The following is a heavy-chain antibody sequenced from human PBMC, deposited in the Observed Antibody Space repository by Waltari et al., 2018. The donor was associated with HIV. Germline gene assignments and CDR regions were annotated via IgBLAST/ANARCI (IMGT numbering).Heavy chain of an antibody. J-gene: IGHJ4*02. CDR1: NDDGPSFRDSWWSFRDSY. V-gene: IGHV4-34*01. D-gene: IGHD3-16*01. CDR3: ARAVGYDYVWGSYADF. CDR2: VDHTGST. Sequence: QVQLHQWGAGLLKPSETLSLTCAVYNDDGPSFRDSWWSFRDSYWNWLRQSPVKGLEWIGEVDHTGSTNYNGAFRGRVSVSVDTSKKQFSLRLSSVSDADTAVYFCARAVGYDYVWGSYADFWAQGTQVTVSS.